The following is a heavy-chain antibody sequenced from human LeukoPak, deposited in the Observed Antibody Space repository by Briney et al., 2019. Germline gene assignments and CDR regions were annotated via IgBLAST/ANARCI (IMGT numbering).Heavy chain of an antibody. Sequence: GASVKVSCKASGYTFTSYGISWVRQAPGQGLEWMGWISAYNGNTNYAQKLQGRVTMTTDTSTSTAYMELRSLRSDDTAVYYCARDKGYCSGGSCSNWFDPWGQGTLVTVSS. V-gene: IGHV1-18*01. CDR3: ARDKGYCSGGSCSNWFDP. D-gene: IGHD2-15*01. CDR1: GYTFTSYG. J-gene: IGHJ5*02. CDR2: ISAYNGNT.